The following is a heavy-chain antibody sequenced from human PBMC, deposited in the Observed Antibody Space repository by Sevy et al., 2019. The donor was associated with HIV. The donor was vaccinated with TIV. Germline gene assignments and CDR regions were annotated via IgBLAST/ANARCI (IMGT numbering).Heavy chain of an antibody. D-gene: IGHD2-2*01. V-gene: IGHV5-51*01. CDR2: VYPGDSDT. J-gene: IGHJ3*02. CDR3: ARLVGHCSTTSCPLDDVFHI. Sequence: GESLKISCKGSGYSFASYWIAWVRQMPGKGLEWMGIVYPGDSDTRYSPSFQGQVTFSADKSINTAYLQWISLKASDTAMYYCARLVGHCSTTSCPLDDVFHIWGQGTMVTVSS. CDR1: GYSFASYW.